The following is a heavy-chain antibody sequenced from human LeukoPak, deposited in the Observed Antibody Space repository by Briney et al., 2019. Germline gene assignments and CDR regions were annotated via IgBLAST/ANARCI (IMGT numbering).Heavy chain of an antibody. Sequence: SETLSLTCTVSGGSISSYFWSWIRQPPGKGLEWIGYVHYSGSTNYNPSLKSRLTISVDTSKNQFSLKLTSVTAADTAVYYCARRTMVRGESAFDIWGQGTMVTVSS. CDR2: VHYSGST. D-gene: IGHD3-10*01. V-gene: IGHV4-59*01. CDR3: ARRTMVRGESAFDI. CDR1: GGSISSYF. J-gene: IGHJ3*02.